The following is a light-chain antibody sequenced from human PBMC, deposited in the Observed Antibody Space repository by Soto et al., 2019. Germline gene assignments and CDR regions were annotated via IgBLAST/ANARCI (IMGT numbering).Light chain of an antibody. V-gene: IGLV2-14*01. Sequence: QSALTQPASVSGSPGQSITISSTGTSSDVGGYNYVSWYQQHPGKAPKLMIYEVSNRPSEVSNRFSGSESGNTASLTISGLQAEDEGNYSCSSYTSGSTLVVFGGGTKLTVL. CDR3: SSYTSGSTLVV. CDR1: SSDVGGYNY. CDR2: EVS. J-gene: IGLJ2*01.